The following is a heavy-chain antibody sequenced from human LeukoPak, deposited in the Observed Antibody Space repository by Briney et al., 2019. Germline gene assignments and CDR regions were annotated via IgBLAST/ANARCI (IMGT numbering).Heavy chain of an antibody. CDR3: AREFGRSYGMDV. V-gene: IGHV3-48*04. J-gene: IGHJ6*02. Sequence: PGGSLRLSCAASGFTFSSYAMSWVRQAPGKGLEWVSYITSSSGTRYYADSVRGRFTISRDNAKNSLYLQMNSLRAEDTAVYYCAREFGRSYGMDVWGQGTTVIVSS. D-gene: IGHD3-10*01. CDR2: ITSSSGTR. CDR1: GFTFSSYA.